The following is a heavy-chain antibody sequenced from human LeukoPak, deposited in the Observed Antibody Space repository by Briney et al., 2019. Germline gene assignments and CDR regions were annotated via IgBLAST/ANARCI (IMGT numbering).Heavy chain of an antibody. CDR2: IYSGGST. CDR1: GFTFSSYW. J-gene: IGHJ3*02. D-gene: IGHD2-15*01. Sequence: GGSLRLSCAASGFTFSSYWMTWVRQAPGKGLEWVSVIYSGGSTYYADSVKGRFTISRDNSKNTLYLQMNSLRAEDTAVYYCAREGYCSGGSCYSYAFDIWGQGTMVTVSS. CDR3: AREGYCSGGSCYSYAFDI. V-gene: IGHV3-53*01.